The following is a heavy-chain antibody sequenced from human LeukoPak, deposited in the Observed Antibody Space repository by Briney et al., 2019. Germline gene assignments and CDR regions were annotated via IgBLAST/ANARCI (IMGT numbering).Heavy chain of an antibody. CDR2: IDSDGNTI. Sequence: GGSLRLSCAGSGFTFSNTWMHWVRQAPGEGLVWVSRIDSDGNTINYADSVKGRFTISRDNAKNSLYLQMNSLRAEDTAVYYCARDLSSIAARQEDYWGQGTLVTVSS. J-gene: IGHJ4*02. V-gene: IGHV3-74*01. D-gene: IGHD6-6*01. CDR3: ARDLSSIAARQEDY. CDR1: GFTFSNTW.